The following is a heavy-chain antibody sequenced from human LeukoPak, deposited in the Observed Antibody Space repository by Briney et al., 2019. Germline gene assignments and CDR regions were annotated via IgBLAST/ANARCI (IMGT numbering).Heavy chain of an antibody. D-gene: IGHD3-22*01. V-gene: IGHV1-46*01. CDR3: ARGDSSGYYFDY. Sequence: GESLKISCKGSGYSFISYWIGWVRQMPGKGLEWMGIINPSGGSTSYAQKFQGRVTMTRDMSTSTVYMELSSLRSEDTAVYYCARGDSSGYYFDYWGQGTLVTVSS. CDR2: INPSGGST. CDR1: GYSFISYW. J-gene: IGHJ4*02.